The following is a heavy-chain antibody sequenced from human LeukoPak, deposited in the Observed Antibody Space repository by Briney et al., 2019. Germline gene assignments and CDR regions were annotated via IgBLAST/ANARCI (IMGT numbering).Heavy chain of an antibody. CDR2: INHSGST. CDR1: GGSFSGYY. D-gene: IGHD6-13*01. J-gene: IGHJ5*02. CDR3: ARGVAAAGSVMPREGYWFDP. V-gene: IGHV4-34*01. Sequence: PETLSLTCAVYGGSFSGYYWSWIRQPPGKGLEWIGEINHSGSTNYNPSLKSRVTISVDTSKNQFSLKLSSVTAADTAVYYCARGVAAAGSVMPREGYWFDPWGQGTLVTVSS.